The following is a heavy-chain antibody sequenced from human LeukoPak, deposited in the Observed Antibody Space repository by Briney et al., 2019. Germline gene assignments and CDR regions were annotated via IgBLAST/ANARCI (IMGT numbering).Heavy chain of an antibody. CDR3: VRDYGSGSLGSDPPGY. J-gene: IGHJ4*02. D-gene: IGHD3-10*01. CDR1: GGTFSSYA. CDR2: IIPIFGTA. Sequence: SVKVSCKASGGTFSSYAISWVRQAPGQGLEWMGGIIPIFGTANYAQKFQGRVTITADESTSTSYMELSSLRSEDTAVYYCVRDYGSGSLGSDPPGYWGQGTLVTVSS. V-gene: IGHV1-69*13.